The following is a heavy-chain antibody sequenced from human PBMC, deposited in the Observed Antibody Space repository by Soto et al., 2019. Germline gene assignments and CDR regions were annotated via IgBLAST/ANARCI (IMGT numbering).Heavy chain of an antibody. J-gene: IGHJ4*02. Sequence: PSETLSLTCTVSGGSISRSSYYWGWVRQAPGKGLEWVSYITGSSSTIYYADSVKGRFTISRDNAKNSLYLQMNSLRDEDTAVYYCTTSNGHLDYWGLGTLVTVSS. CDR2: ITGSSSTI. D-gene: IGHD2-8*01. CDR1: GGSISRSSYY. V-gene: IGHV3-48*02. CDR3: TTSNGHLDY.